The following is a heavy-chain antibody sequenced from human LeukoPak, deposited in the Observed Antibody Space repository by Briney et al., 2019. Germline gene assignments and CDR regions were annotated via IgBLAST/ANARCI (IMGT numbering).Heavy chain of an antibody. Sequence: KPGGSLRLSCAASGFTFSSYSMNWVRQAPGKGLEWVSSISSSSSYIYYADSVKGRFTISRDNAKNSLYLQMSSLRAEDTAVYYCASLRFLEWLAKDYWGQGTLVTVSS. CDR1: GFTFSSYS. CDR2: ISSSSSYI. D-gene: IGHD3-3*01. J-gene: IGHJ4*02. V-gene: IGHV3-21*01. CDR3: ASLRFLEWLAKDY.